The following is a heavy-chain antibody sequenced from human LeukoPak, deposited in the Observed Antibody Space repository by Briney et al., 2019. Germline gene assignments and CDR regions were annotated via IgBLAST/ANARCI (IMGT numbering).Heavy chain of an antibody. CDR3: AREGGDTAMVLDY. Sequence: GGSLRLSCAASGFTFSSYAMHWVRQAPGKGLEWVAVISYDGSNKYYADSVKGRFTISRDNSKNTLYLQMNSLRAEDTAVYYCAREGGDTAMVLDYWGQGTLVTVSS. V-gene: IGHV3-30*04. CDR1: GFTFSSYA. D-gene: IGHD5-18*01. CDR2: ISYDGSNK. J-gene: IGHJ4*02.